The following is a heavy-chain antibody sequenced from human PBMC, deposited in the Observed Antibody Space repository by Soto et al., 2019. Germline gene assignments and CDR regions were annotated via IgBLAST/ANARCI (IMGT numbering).Heavy chain of an antibody. J-gene: IGHJ4*02. CDR2: ISAYNGNT. V-gene: IGHV1-18*01. CDR1: GGTFSTYS. D-gene: IGHD3-3*01. CDR3: ARFTYYDFWSGYYPIDY. Sequence: ASVKVSCKXSGGTFSTYSITWVRQAPGQGLEWMGWISAYNGNTNYAQKLQGRVTMTTDTSTSTAYMELRSLRSDDTAVYYCARFTYYDFWSGYYPIDYWGQGTLVTVSS.